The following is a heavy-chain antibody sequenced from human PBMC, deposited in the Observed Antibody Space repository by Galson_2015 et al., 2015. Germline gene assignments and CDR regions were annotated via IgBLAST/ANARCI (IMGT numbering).Heavy chain of an antibody. J-gene: IGHJ4*02. CDR3: ARVKVSITMVRGVEGVFDY. CDR2: INPSGGST. V-gene: IGHV1-46*01. Sequence: SVKASCKASGYTFTSYYMHWVRQAPGQGLEWMGIINPSGGSTSYAQKFQGRVTMTRDTSTSTVYMELSSLRSEDTAVYYCARVKVSITMVRGVEGVFDYWGQGTLVTVSS. CDR1: GYTFTSYY. D-gene: IGHD3-10*01.